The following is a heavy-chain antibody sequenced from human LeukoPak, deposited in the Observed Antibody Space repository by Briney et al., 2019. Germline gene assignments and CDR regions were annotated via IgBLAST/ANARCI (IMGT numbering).Heavy chain of an antibody. CDR2: IIPIFGTA. CDR3: ARGRGYYDSSGYYPFDY. V-gene: IGHV1-69*13. J-gene: IGHJ4*02. Sequence: SVKVSCKASGGTFSSYAISWVRQAPGQGLEWMGGIIPIFGTANYAQKFQGRVTITADESTSTACMELSSLRSEDTAVYYCARGRGYYDSSGYYPFDYWGQGTLVTVSS. CDR1: GGTFSSYA. D-gene: IGHD3-22*01.